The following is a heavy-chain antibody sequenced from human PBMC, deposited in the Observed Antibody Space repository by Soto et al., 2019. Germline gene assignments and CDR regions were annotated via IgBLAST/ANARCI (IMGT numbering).Heavy chain of an antibody. V-gene: IGHV3-23*01. Sequence: GGSLILSCAASGFTFSSYAMSWVRQAPGKGLEWFSAISGSGGSTYYADSVKGRFTISRDNSKNTLYLQMNSLRAEDTAVYYCATRPTVAGLITHYYYSGMDVWGQGTTVTVSS. J-gene: IGHJ6*02. CDR3: ATRPTVAGLITHYYYSGMDV. CDR2: ISGSGGST. D-gene: IGHD6-19*01. CDR1: GFTFSSYA.